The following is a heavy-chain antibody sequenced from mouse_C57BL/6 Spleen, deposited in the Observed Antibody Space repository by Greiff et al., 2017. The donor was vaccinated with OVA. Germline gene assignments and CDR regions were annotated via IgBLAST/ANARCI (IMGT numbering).Heavy chain of an antibody. CDR2: IDPNSGGT. J-gene: IGHJ1*03. D-gene: IGHD1-1*01. Sequence: VQLQQPGAELVKPGASVKLSCKASGYTFTSYWMHWVKQRPGRGLEWIGWIDPNSGGTKYNEKFKSKATLTVDKPSSTAYLQLSCLTSESSAVYDCARLYYYGSSGYWYFDVRVTGSAVTASS. V-gene: IGHV1-62-3*01. CDR3: ARLYYYGSSGYWYFDV. CDR1: GYTFTSYW.